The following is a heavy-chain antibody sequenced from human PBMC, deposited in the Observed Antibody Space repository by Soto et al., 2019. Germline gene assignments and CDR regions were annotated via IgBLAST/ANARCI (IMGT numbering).Heavy chain of an antibody. CDR2: ICGSGGST. J-gene: IGHJ5*02. CDR3: AKDRVPAAIAHNWFDP. CDR1: GFTFSSYG. D-gene: IGHD2-2*01. Sequence: GGSLRLSCAASGFTFSSYGMHWVRQAPGKGLEWVSAICGSGGSTYYADSVKGRFTISRDNSKNTLYLQMNSLRAEDTAVYYCAKDRVPAAIAHNWFDPWGQGTLVTVS. V-gene: IGHV3-23*01.